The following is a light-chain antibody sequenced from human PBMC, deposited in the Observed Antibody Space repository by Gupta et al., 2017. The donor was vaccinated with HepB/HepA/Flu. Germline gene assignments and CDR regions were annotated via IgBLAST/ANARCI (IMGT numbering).Light chain of an antibody. V-gene: IGLV1-40*01. CDR1: TSNIGAGYD. CDR2: VNS. Sequence: QSVLTQPPSVSGAPGQRVTTSCAGSTSNIGAGYDVHWYQQLPGTAPKLLIYVNSNRPSGVPDRFSGSKSGSSASLAITGLQPEDEADYYCHSYDSGLRIYVFGGGTRVTVL. CDR3: HSYDSGLRIYV. J-gene: IGLJ1*01.